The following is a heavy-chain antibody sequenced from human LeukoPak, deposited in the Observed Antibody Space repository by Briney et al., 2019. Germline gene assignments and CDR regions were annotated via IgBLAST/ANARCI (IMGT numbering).Heavy chain of an antibody. CDR2: IYYSGST. Sequence: SETLSLTCTVSGGSISSSSYYWGWIRQPPGKGLEWIGSIYYSGSTYYNPSLKSRVTISVDTSKNQFSLKLSSVTAADTAVYYCAKVGHSSSSSFDYWGQGTLVTVSS. V-gene: IGHV4-39*01. CDR3: AKVGHSSSSSFDY. J-gene: IGHJ4*02. CDR1: GGSISSSSYY. D-gene: IGHD6-6*01.